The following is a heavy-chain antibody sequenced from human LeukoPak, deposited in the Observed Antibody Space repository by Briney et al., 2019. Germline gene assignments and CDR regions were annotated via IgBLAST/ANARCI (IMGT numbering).Heavy chain of an antibody. J-gene: IGHJ3*01. V-gene: IGHV4-59*08. Sequence: SETLSLTCTVSGGSISGTDYWSWIRQPPGKGLEWIGYIYYTGTTDSNPSLKSRVTISLDTSKNQFSLNLSSVTAADTAVYYCARRWVYDKRAFDAWGQGTMVTVSS. CDR2: IYYTGTT. D-gene: IGHD3-16*01. CDR1: GGSISGTDY. CDR3: ARRWVYDKRAFDA.